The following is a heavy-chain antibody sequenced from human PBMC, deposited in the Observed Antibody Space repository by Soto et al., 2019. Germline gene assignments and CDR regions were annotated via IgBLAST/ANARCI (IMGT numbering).Heavy chain of an antibody. J-gene: IGHJ3*02. CDR1: GYTFTGYY. CDR3: ATEFMTDAFDI. Sequence: GASVKVSCKASGYTFTGYYMHWVRQAPGKGLEWMGGFDPEDGETIYAQKFQGRVTMTEDTSTDTAYMELSSLRSEDTAVYYCATEFMTDAFDIWGQGTMVTVSS. D-gene: IGHD3-16*01. V-gene: IGHV1-24*01. CDR2: FDPEDGET.